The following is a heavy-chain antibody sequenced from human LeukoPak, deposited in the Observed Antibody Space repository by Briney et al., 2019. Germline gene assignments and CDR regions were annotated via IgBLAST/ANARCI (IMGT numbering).Heavy chain of an antibody. CDR2: IYYSGST. CDR3: ARSEAEFDP. CDR1: GXSISSSSDY. V-gene: IGHV4-39*01. J-gene: IGHJ5*02. Sequence: SETLSLTCTVSGXSISSSSDYWGWIRQPPGKGLGWIGSIYYSGSTYYNPSLKSRVTISVDTSKNQFSLKLSSVTAADTAVYYCARSEAEFDPWGQGTLVTVSS. D-gene: IGHD6-13*01.